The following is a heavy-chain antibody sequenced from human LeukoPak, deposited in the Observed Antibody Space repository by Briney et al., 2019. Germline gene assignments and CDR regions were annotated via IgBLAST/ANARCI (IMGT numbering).Heavy chain of an antibody. CDR3: ARRGGSSSSVDF. Sequence: GESLKIPCTASGYTFAHYWIGWVRQMPGKGLEWMGLIYPADADTRYSPSFQGQVTLSADKSMSTAYLHWSSLKASDTAVYYCARRGGSSSSVDFWGQGTLVIVSS. J-gene: IGHJ4*02. CDR2: IYPADADT. V-gene: IGHV5-51*01. D-gene: IGHD6-6*01. CDR1: GYTFAHYW.